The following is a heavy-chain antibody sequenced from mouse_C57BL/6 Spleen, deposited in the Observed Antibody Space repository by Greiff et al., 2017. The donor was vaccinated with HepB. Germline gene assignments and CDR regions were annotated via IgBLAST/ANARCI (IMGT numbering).Heavy chain of an antibody. CDR1: GYTFTDYY. Sequence: VQLQQSGPELVKPGASVKISCKASGYTFTDYYMNWVKQSHGKSLEWIGDINPNNGGTSYNQKFKGKATLTVDKSSSTAYMELRSLTSEDSAVYYCARMGYDYGAWFAYWGQGTLVTVSA. J-gene: IGHJ3*01. D-gene: IGHD2-4*01. CDR3: ARMGYDYGAWFAY. CDR2: INPNNGGT. V-gene: IGHV1-26*01.